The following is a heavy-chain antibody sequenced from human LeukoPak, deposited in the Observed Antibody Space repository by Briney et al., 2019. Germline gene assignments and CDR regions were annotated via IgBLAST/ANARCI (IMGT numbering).Heavy chain of an antibody. V-gene: IGHV3-9*01. CDR2: ISWNSGSI. Sequence: GGSLRLSCAASGFTFDDYAMHWVRQAPGKGLEWVSGISWNSGSIGYADSVKGRFTISRDNAKNSLYLQMNSLRAEDTAVYYCAKDVYYDSSGPDDAFDIWGQGTMVTVSS. CDR3: AKDVYYDSSGPDDAFDI. J-gene: IGHJ3*02. D-gene: IGHD3-22*01. CDR1: GFTFDDYA.